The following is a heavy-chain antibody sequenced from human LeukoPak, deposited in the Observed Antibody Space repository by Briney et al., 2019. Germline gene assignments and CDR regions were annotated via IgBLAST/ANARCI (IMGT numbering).Heavy chain of an antibody. D-gene: IGHD2-2*01. CDR2: ISYDGSNK. Sequence: GGSLRLSCAASGFTFSSYAMHWVRQAPGKGLEWVAVISYDGSNKYYADSVKGRFTISRDNSKNTLYLQMNSLRAEDTAVYYCARGTLTNYYYYYGMDVWGQGTTVTVSS. V-gene: IGHV3-30-3*01. CDR1: GFTFSSYA. J-gene: IGHJ6*02. CDR3: ARGTLTNYYYYYGMDV.